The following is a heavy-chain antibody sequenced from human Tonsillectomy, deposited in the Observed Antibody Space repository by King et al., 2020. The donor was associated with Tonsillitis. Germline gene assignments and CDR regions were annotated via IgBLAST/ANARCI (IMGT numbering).Heavy chain of an antibody. V-gene: IGHV3-30-3*01. J-gene: IGHJ6*02. CDR2: ISFDGSNK. CDR1: GFTFSSYA. CDR3: ARRDGALDYYYYGMDV. Sequence: VQLVESGGGVVQPGRSLRLSCAASGFTFSSYAMHWVRQAPGTGLEGVAVISFDGSNKDYAASVKGRFTISRDNSKNTLSLQMNSLRTEDTAVYFCARRDGALDYYYYGMDVWGQGTTVTVSS. D-gene: IGHD4-17*01.